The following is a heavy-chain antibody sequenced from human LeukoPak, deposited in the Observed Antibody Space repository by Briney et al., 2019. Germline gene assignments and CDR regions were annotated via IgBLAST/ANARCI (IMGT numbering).Heavy chain of an antibody. V-gene: IGHV4-4*02. D-gene: IGHD3-22*01. Sequence: SGTLSLTCAVSGGSISTNNWWSWVRQPPGKGLEWIGEIYHTGSTNYSPSLRSRVTMSIDKSNNQFSLKLSSVTAADTAVYYCARVLLYYDSSGRNHDAFDIWGQGTMVTVSS. CDR3: ARVLLYYDSSGRNHDAFDI. CDR1: GGSISTNNW. CDR2: IYHTGST. J-gene: IGHJ3*02.